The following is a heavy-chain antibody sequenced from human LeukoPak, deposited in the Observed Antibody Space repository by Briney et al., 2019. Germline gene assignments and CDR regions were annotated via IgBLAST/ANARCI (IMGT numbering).Heavy chain of an antibody. CDR1: GGSISSYY. D-gene: IGHD3-9*01. CDR3: AGGDYYDILTGPFDY. Sequence: PSETLSLTCTVSGGSISSYYWSWIRQPPGKGLEWIGYIYYSGSTNYNPSLKSRVTISVDTSKNQFSLKLSSVTAADTAVYYCAGGDYYDILTGPFDYWGQGTLVTVSS. J-gene: IGHJ4*02. CDR2: IYYSGST. V-gene: IGHV4-59*08.